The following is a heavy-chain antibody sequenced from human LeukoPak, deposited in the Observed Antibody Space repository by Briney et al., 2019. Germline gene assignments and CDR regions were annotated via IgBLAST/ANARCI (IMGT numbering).Heavy chain of an antibody. J-gene: IGHJ3*02. CDR1: GFTFSSYG. Sequence: GGSLRLSCAASGFTFSSYGMHWVRQAPGKGLEWVAVISYDGSNKYYADSVKGRFTISRDNSKNTLYLQMNSLRAEDTAVYYCARDQVAGLARYAFDIWGQGTMVTVSS. V-gene: IGHV3-30*03. CDR3: ARDQVAGLARYAFDI. D-gene: IGHD6-19*01. CDR2: ISYDGSNK.